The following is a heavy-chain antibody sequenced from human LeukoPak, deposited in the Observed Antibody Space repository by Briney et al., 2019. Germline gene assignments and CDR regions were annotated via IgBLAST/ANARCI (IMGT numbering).Heavy chain of an antibody. CDR3: AKVGGGGYYHGSGSYSA. V-gene: IGHV3-23*01. Sequence: GGSLRLSCAASGFTFSSYAMSWVRQAPGKGLEWVSAISGSGGSTYYADSVKGRFTISRDNSKNTLYLQMNSLRAEDTAVYYCAKVGGGGYYHGSGSYSAWGQGTLVTVSS. D-gene: IGHD3-10*01. CDR1: GFTFSSYA. J-gene: IGHJ4*02. CDR2: ISGSGGST.